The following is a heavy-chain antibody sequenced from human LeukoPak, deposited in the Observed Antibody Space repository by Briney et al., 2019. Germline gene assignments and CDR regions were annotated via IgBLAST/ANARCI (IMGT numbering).Heavy chain of an antibody. CDR3: ARGPYDFWSGYYSPQDWFDP. D-gene: IGHD3-3*01. J-gene: IGHJ5*02. CDR1: GYTFTSYA. Sequence: ASVKVSCKASGYTFTSYAMHWVRQAPGQRLEWMGWINAGNGNTKYSQKFQGRVTITRDTSASTAYMELSSLRSEDMAVYYCARGPYDFWSGYYSPQDWFDPWGQGTLVTVSS. CDR2: INAGNGNT. V-gene: IGHV1-3*01.